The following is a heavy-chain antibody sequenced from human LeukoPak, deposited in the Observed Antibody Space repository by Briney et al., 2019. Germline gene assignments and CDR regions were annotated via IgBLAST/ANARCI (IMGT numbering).Heavy chain of an antibody. CDR3: AQSLGSSNWIGNWFDP. V-gene: IGHV4-39*01. D-gene: IGHD6-13*01. Sequence: SETLSLTCTVSGGSISSSSHSWGWIRQPPGKGLEWTGSIYYSGRTYYNPSLKSRVTISVDTSKNQFSLKLSSVTAADTAVYYCAQSLGSSNWIGNWFDPWGQGTLVAVSS. CDR2: IYYSGRT. J-gene: IGHJ5*02. CDR1: GGSISSSSHS.